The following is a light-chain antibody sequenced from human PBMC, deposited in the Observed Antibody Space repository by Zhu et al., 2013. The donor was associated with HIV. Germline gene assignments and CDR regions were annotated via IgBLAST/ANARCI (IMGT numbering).Light chain of an antibody. J-gene: IGLJ3*02. V-gene: IGLV1-44*01. CDR3: QSYDSSLSGRV. CDR2: SNT. Sequence: QSVLTQPPSASGTPGQRVTISCSGNRSNIGTNTVNWYQQVPGAAPKLLIYSNTQRPSGVPDRFSGSKSGTSASLAITGLQAEDEADYYCQSYDSSLSGRVFGGGTKLTVL. CDR1: RSNIGTNT.